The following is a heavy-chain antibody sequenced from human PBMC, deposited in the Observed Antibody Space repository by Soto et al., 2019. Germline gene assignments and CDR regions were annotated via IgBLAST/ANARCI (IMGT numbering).Heavy chain of an antibody. J-gene: IGHJ4*02. CDR1: GFTFSSYW. D-gene: IGHD2-15*01. V-gene: IGHV3-74*01. CDR2: INSDGSST. Sequence: EVQLVESGGGLVQPGASLRLSCAASGFTFSSYWMHWVRQAPGKGLVWVSRINSDGSSTSYAGSVKGRFNISRDNAKNTLYLQMNSLRAEDTAVYYCVRTSLVVAAATREDYWGQGTLVTVSS. CDR3: VRTSLVVAAATREDY.